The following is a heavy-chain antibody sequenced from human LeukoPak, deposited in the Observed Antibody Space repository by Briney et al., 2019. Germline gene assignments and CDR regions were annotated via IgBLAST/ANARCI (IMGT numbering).Heavy chain of an antibody. CDR1: GFTVSNNY. J-gene: IGHJ4*02. CDR2: ISGSGGST. Sequence: GGSLRLSCAASGFTVSNNYMSWVRQAPGKGLEWVSAISGSGGSTYYADSVKGRFTISRDNSKNTLYLQMNSLRAEDTAVYYCAKIPGCSGGSCYFTGVDYWGQGTLVTVSS. V-gene: IGHV3-23*01. D-gene: IGHD2-15*01. CDR3: AKIPGCSGGSCYFTGVDY.